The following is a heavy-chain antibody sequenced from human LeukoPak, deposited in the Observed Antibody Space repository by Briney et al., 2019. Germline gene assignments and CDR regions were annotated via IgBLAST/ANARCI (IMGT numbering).Heavy chain of an antibody. CDR2: IYYGGST. CDR3: ARDAVAPYGSGSHEDYGMDV. CDR1: GGSISSGGYY. J-gene: IGHJ6*02. D-gene: IGHD3-10*01. Sequence: SQTLSLTCTVSGGSISSGGYYWSWIRQHPGEGLAWIGYIYYGGSTYYNPSLKSRVTISVDTSKNQFSLKLSSVTAADTAVYYCARDAVAPYGSGSHEDYGMDVWGQGTTVTVSS. V-gene: IGHV4-31*03.